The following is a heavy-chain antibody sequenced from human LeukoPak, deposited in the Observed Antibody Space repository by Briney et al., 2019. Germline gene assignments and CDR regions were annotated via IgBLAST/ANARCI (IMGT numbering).Heavy chain of an antibody. Sequence: GGSLRLSCAASGFTFSSYWMSWVRQAPGKGLEWVANIKLDGSEKFYVDSVKGRFTISRDNSKNTLYLQMNSLRAEDTAVYYCAKGFGRGVLVGGPLDYWGQGTLVTVSS. J-gene: IGHJ4*02. CDR3: AKGFGRGVLVGGPLDY. CDR2: IKLDGSEK. V-gene: IGHV3-7*01. CDR1: GFTFSSYW. D-gene: IGHD3-3*01.